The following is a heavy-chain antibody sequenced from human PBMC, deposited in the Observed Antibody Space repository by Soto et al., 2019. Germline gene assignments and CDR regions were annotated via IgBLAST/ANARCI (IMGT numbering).Heavy chain of an antibody. V-gene: IGHV4-59*02. CDR3: ARSLVTTVTRNWFDP. CDR2: MYHSGSS. Sequence: SETLSLTCTVSGGSVSNYYWSWIRQPPGKGLEWIGYMYHSGSSNYNPSLKRRVTISVDTSKNQFSLKLTSVTAADTAVYYCARSLVTTVTRNWFDPWGQGTLVTVSS. D-gene: IGHD4-17*01. J-gene: IGHJ5*02. CDR1: GGSVSNYY.